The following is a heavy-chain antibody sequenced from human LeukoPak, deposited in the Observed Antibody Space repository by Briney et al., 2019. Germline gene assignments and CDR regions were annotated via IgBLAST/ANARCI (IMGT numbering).Heavy chain of an antibody. CDR1: GFTFSSYG. CDR2: IWYDGSNK. Sequence: PGRSLRLSCAASGFTFSSYGMHWVRQVPGKGLEWVAVIWYDGSNKYYADSVKGRFTISRDNSKNTLYLQMNSLRAEDTAVYYCAKADSVRYFDWLSNWGQGTLVTVSS. D-gene: IGHD3-9*01. CDR3: AKADSVRYFDWLSN. V-gene: IGHV3-33*06. J-gene: IGHJ4*02.